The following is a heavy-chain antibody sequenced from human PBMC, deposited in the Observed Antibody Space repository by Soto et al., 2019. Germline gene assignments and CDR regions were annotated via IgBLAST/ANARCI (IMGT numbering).Heavy chain of an antibody. CDR3: ARDREGVGAGLF. V-gene: IGHV3-21*01. CDR1: GFTFSSYS. CDR2: ISSSSNYI. J-gene: IGHJ3*01. Sequence: EVQLVESGGGLVKPGGSLRLSCAASGFTFSSYSMNWVRQAPGKGLEWVSSISSSSNYIYYADSVKGRFTISRDNAKNSLYLQMNSLTAEDTAVYYCARDREGVGAGLFWGQETKVTVSS. D-gene: IGHD1-26*01.